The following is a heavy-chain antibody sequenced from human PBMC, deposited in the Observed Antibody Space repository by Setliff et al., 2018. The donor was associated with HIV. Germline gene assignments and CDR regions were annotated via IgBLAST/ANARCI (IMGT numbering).Heavy chain of an antibody. D-gene: IGHD6-13*01. V-gene: IGHV4-61*02. Sequence: TSETLSLTCTVSGGSISSGSYYWNWIRQPAGKGLEWIGRIYTSGSTNYNPSLKSRVTISVDTSENQFSLKLSSVTAADTAVYYCARDGYSSSWYVISGSFDYWGQGILVTVSS. J-gene: IGHJ4*02. CDR3: ARDGYSSSWYVISGSFDY. CDR1: GGSISSGSYY. CDR2: IYTSGST.